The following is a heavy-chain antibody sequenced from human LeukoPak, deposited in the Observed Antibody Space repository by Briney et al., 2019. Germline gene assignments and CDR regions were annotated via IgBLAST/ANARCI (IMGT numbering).Heavy chain of an antibody. D-gene: IGHD2-2*01. J-gene: IGHJ3*02. CDR2: IYYSGST. CDR3: ARDSGSTSLNAFDI. Sequence: SETLSLTCTVSGGSISNSSYYWGWIRQRPGKGLEWIGSIYYSGSTYYNPSLKSRVTISVDTSKNQFSLKLSSVTAADTAVYYCARDSGSTSLNAFDIWGQGTMVTVSS. CDR1: GGSISNSSYY. V-gene: IGHV4-39*07.